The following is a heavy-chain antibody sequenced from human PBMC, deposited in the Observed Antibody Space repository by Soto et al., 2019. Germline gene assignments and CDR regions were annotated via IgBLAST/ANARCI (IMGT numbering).Heavy chain of an antibody. CDR1: GYTLTELS. D-gene: IGHD1-20*01. J-gene: IGHJ4*02. CDR3: ATLPITGTTQCIGPIDY. V-gene: IGHV1-24*01. Sequence: QVQLVQSGAEVKKPGASVKVSCKVSGYTLTELSMHWVRQAPGKGLEWMGGFDPEDGETNYAQKFQGRVTLTEDKYTDTAYMELSSLRSEHTAVYYCATLPITGTTQCIGPIDYWGQGTLVTVSS. CDR2: FDPEDGET.